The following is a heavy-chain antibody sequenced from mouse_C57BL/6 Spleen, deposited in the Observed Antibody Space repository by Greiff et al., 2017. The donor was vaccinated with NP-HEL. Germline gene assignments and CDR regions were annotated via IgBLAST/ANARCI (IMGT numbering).Heavy chain of an antibody. D-gene: IGHD1-1*01. CDR1: GYTFTDYN. Sequence: EVQLQQSGPELVKPGASVKIPCKASGYTFTDYNMAWVKQSHGKSLEWIGDINPNNGGTIYNQKFKGKATLTVDKSSSTAYMELRSLTSEDTAVYYCARDGSSYWYFDVWGTGTTVTVSS. CDR2: INPNNGGT. J-gene: IGHJ1*03. CDR3: ARDGSSYWYFDV. V-gene: IGHV1-18*01.